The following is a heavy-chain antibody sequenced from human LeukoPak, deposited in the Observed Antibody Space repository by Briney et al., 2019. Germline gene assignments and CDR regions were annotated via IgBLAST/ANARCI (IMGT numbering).Heavy chain of an antibody. CDR2: IKSKSDGGTT. CDR3: TTVTLRPVGL. D-gene: IGHD3-10*01. CDR1: GFSFSRAW. V-gene: IGHV3-15*05. J-gene: IGHJ4*02. Sequence: TGGSLRLSCAASGFSFSRAWMSWVRQAPGKGLEWVGRIKSKSDGGTTDYAAPVKGRFTISRDDSKNTLFLQVNSLKIEDTAVYYCTTVTLRPVGLWGPGTLVTVSS.